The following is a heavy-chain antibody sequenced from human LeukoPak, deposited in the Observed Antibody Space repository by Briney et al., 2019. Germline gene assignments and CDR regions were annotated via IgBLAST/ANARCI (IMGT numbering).Heavy chain of an antibody. Sequence: SETLSLTCTVSGGSISSVSYYWGWIRQPPGKGLECIGSIFYTGRSYYNPSLKRRVTISVDTSKNQFSLKLSSVTAADTAVYHCARGGRAYIVRGGWFDPWGQGTLVTVSS. CDR1: GGSISSVSYY. CDR2: IFYTGRS. CDR3: ARGGRAYIVRGGWFDP. V-gene: IGHV4-39*07. J-gene: IGHJ5*02. D-gene: IGHD2-8*01.